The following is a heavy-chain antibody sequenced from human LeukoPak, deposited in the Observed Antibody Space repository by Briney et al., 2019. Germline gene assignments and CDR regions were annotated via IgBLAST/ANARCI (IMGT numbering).Heavy chain of an antibody. D-gene: IGHD3-10*01. V-gene: IGHV4-34*01. CDR1: GGSFSGYY. CDR2: INHSGST. J-gene: IGHJ4*02. Sequence: PSETLSLTCAVYGGSFSGYYWSWIRQPPGKGLEWIGEINHSGSTNHNPSLKSRVTISVDTSKNQFSLKLSSVTAADTAVYYCARSPMVRGVFDYWGQGTLVTVSS. CDR3: ARSPMVRGVFDY.